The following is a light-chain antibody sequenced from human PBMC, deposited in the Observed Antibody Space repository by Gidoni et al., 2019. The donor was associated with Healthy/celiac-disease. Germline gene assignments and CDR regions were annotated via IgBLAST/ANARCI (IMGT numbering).Light chain of an antibody. CDR1: QSISSY. V-gene: IGKV1-39*01. CDR3: QQSYSTPTT. J-gene: IGKJ5*01. Sequence: DILMTQSPSSLSASVGDRVTITCRASQSISSYLNWYQQKPGKAPKLLIYAASSLQSGVPSMFSGSGSGTDFTLTISSLQPEDFATYYCQQSYSTPTTFGQGTRLEIK. CDR2: AAS.